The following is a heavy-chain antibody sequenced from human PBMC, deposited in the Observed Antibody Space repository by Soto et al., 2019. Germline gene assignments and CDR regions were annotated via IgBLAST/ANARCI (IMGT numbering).Heavy chain of an antibody. V-gene: IGHV1-18*01. CDR3: ALINGGYSPQGYGMDV. J-gene: IGHJ6*02. CDR2: ISAYNGNT. Sequence: QVQLVQSGAEVKKPGASVKVSCKASGYTFTSYGISWVRQAPGQGLEWMGRISAYNGNTNYAQKLQGRVTMTTDTSTSTAYMELRSLRSDDTAVYYCALINGGYSPQGYGMDVWGQGTTVTVSS. D-gene: IGHD5-18*01. CDR1: GYTFTSYG.